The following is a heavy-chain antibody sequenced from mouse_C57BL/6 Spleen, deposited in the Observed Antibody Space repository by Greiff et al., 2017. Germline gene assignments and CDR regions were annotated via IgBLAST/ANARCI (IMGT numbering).Heavy chain of an antibody. V-gene: IGHV1-69*01. CDR2: IDPSDSYT. D-gene: IGHD2-5*01. CDR3: ARYYSNLYAMDY. CDR1: GYTFTSYW. Sequence: QFQLQQPGAELVMPGASVKLSCKASGYTFTSYWMHWVKQRPGQGLEWIGEIDPSDSYTNYNQKFKGKSTLTVDKSSSTAYMQLSSLTSEDSAVYYCARYYSNLYAMDYWGQGTSVTVSS. J-gene: IGHJ4*01.